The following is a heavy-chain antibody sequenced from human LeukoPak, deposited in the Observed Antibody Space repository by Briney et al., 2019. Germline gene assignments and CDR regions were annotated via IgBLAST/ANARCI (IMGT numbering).Heavy chain of an antibody. CDR2: ISGSGGST. CDR1: GFTFSSYA. V-gene: IGHV3-23*01. J-gene: IGHJ4*02. D-gene: IGHD6-19*01. Sequence: GGSLRLSCAASGFTFSSYAMSWVRQAPGKGLEWVSAISGSGGSTHYADSVKGRFTISRDNSKNTLYLQMNSLRAEDTAVYYCARSSYPYYFDYWGQGTLVTVSS. CDR3: ARSSYPYYFDY.